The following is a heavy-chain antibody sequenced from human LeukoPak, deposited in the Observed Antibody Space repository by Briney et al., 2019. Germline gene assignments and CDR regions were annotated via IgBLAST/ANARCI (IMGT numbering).Heavy chain of an antibody. CDR1: GFTFSSYV. CDR3: ARDLYCSGDSCYSGLKY. D-gene: IGHD2-15*01. CDR2: ISYAGTNK. Sequence: GGSLRLSCAASGFTFSSYVMNWVRQAPGKGLEWVAVISYAGTNKYYADSVKGRFTISRDNSKNTLYLQMNSLRAEDTAVYYCARDLYCSGDSCYSGLKYWGQGTLVTVSS. J-gene: IGHJ4*02. V-gene: IGHV3-30*04.